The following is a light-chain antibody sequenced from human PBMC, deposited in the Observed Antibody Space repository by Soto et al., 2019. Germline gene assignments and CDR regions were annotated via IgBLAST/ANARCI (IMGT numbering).Light chain of an antibody. CDR1: SSNIGAGYD. CDR2: ANN. Sequence: QSVLTQPPSVSGAPGQRVTISCTGSSSNIGAGYDVHRYHQLPGTAPKLLIYANNNRPSGVPDRFSGSKSGTSASLAITGLQAEDEADYYCQSYDSSLSGVFGGGTKVTVL. V-gene: IGLV1-40*01. J-gene: IGLJ2*01. CDR3: QSYDSSLSGV.